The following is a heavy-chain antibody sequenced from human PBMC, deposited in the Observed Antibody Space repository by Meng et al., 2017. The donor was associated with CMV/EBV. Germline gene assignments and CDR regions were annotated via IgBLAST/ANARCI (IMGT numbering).Heavy chain of an antibody. Sequence: ASVKVSCKASGYTFTSYDINWVRQATGQGLEWMGWMNPSSGNTGYAQKFQGRVTITRGTSISTAYMELSSLRSEDTAVYYCARGHGSVSYSYYYYGMDVWGQGTTVTVSS. D-gene: IGHD1-26*01. CDR1: GYTFTSYD. J-gene: IGHJ6*02. CDR2: MNPSSGNT. CDR3: ARGHGSVSYSYYYYGMDV. V-gene: IGHV1-8*03.